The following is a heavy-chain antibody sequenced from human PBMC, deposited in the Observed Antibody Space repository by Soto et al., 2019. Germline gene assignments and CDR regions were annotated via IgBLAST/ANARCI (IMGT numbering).Heavy chain of an antibody. CDR1: GGSISSGGYY. CDR2: IYYSGST. V-gene: IGHV4-31*03. J-gene: IGHJ4*02. D-gene: IGHD6-6*01. Sequence: QVQLQESGPGLVKPSQTLSLTCTVSGGSISSGGYYWSWIRQHPGKGLEWIGYIYYSGSTYYNPSLKSRVHISVDTPKNQFSLKLNSVTAADTAVYYCARWGGSSRPCDYWGQGTLVTVSS. CDR3: ARWGGSSRPCDY.